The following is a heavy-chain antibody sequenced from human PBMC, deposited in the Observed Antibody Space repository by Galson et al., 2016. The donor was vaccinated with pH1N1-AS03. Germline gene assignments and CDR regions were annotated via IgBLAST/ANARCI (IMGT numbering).Heavy chain of an antibody. J-gene: IGHJ6*02. CDR2: SYHTGST. V-gene: IGHV4-38-2*02. D-gene: IGHD6-19*01. CDR1: GYSMTSGYF. CDR3: AREATSSGQYAEFDYYYGMDV. Sequence: LSLTCTVFGYSMTSGYFWGWIRQPPGKGLEWIGSSYHTGSTYYNPSLKSRVSVSLDTSKGQFSLKFNSVTATDTAVYYCAREATSSGQYAEFDYYYGMDVWGQGTTVTVAS.